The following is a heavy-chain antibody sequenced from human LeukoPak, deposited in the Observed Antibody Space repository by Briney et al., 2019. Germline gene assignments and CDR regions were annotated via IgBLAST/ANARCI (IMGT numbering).Heavy chain of an antibody. CDR2: INPSGGST. CDR1: GYTFTSYY. Sequence: ASVKVSCNASGYTFTSYYMHWVRQAPGQGLEWMGIINPSGGSTSYAQKFQGRVTMTRDTSTSTVYMELSSLRSEDTAVYYCARDTGYYDSSGYSYFDYWGQGTLVTVSS. J-gene: IGHJ4*02. D-gene: IGHD3-22*01. CDR3: ARDTGYYDSSGYSYFDY. V-gene: IGHV1-46*01.